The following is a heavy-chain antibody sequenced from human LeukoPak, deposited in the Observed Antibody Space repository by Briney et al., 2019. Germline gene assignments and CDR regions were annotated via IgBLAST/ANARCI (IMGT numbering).Heavy chain of an antibody. D-gene: IGHD3-22*01. CDR1: GFTFSDYY. CDR3: AKALGYYDSIAAFDI. J-gene: IGHJ3*02. Sequence: GGSLRLSCAASGFTFSDYYMSWVRQAPGKGLEWVSAISGSGGSTYYADSVKGRFTISRDNSKNTLYLQMNSLRAEDTAVYYCAKALGYYDSIAAFDIWGQGTMVTVSS. V-gene: IGHV3-23*01. CDR2: ISGSGGST.